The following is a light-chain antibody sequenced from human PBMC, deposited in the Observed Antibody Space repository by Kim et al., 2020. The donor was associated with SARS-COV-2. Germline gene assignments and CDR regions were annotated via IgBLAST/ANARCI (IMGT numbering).Light chain of an antibody. CDR3: QHAKSFPR. Sequence: DIQMTQSPSSVSASVGDRVTITCRASQGISIWLAWYQQRPGKAPNLLVYAASSLQSGVPSRFSASGYGTDFTLTISSLQPEDFGTYYCQHAKSFPRFGPGTKVDIK. J-gene: IGKJ3*01. V-gene: IGKV1-12*01. CDR2: AAS. CDR1: QGISIW.